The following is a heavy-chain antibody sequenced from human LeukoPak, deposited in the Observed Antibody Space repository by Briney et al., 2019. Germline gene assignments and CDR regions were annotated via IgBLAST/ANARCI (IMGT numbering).Heavy chain of an antibody. CDR1: GYTFTSYY. CDR3: ATYYDFNGFDY. V-gene: IGHV1-46*01. J-gene: IGHJ4*02. CDR2: INPSGGST. D-gene: IGHD3-3*01. Sequence: ASVKVPCKASGYTFTSYYMRWVRQAPGQGLEWMGIINPSGGSTSYAQKFQGRVTMTRDTSTSTVYMELSSLRSEDTAVYYCATYYDFNGFDYWGQGTLVTVSS.